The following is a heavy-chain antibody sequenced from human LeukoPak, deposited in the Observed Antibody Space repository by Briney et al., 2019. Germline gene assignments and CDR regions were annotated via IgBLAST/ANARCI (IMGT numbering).Heavy chain of an antibody. CDR3: ARATTTVTLFDY. CDR2: IYYSAST. V-gene: IGHV4-61*01. J-gene: IGHJ4*02. CDR1: GGSVSSGSYY. Sequence: SSETLSLTCTVSGGSVSSGSYYWSWIRQPPGKGLEWIGYIYYSASTNYNPSLKSRVTISVDTSKNQFSLKLSSVTAADTAVYYCARATTTVTLFDYWGQGTLVTVSS. D-gene: IGHD4-17*01.